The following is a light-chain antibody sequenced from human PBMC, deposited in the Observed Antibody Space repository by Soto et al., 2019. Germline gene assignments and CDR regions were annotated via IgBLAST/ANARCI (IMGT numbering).Light chain of an antibody. V-gene: IGLV1-44*01. J-gene: IGLJ2*01. CDR3: AAWDDSVKGVL. CDR1: TSNFGSNS. CDR2: GNN. Sequence: QSVLTQSPSASGTPGQRVTISCSGSTSNFGSNSVNWYQQLPGTAPKVVIYGNNQRPSGVPDRFSGSKSGTSASLAISGLQSDDEADYYCAAWDDSVKGVLFGGWTQLTVL.